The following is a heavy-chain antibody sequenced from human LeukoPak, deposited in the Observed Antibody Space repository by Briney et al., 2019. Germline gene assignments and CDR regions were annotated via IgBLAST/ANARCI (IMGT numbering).Heavy chain of an antibody. J-gene: IGHJ6*03. CDR3: ARKGYYYYYMDV. CDR2: IYTSGST. V-gene: IGHV4-4*09. CDR1: GGSISSYY. Sequence: SETLSLTCTVSGGSISSYYWSWIRQPPGKGLEWIGYIYTSGSTTYNPSLKSRVTISVDTSKNQFSLKLSSVTAADTAVYYCARKGYYYYYMDVWGKGTTVTVSS.